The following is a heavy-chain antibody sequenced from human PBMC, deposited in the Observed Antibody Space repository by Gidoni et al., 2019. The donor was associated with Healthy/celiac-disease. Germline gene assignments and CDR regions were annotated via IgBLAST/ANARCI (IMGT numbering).Heavy chain of an antibody. D-gene: IGHD4-17*01. Sequence: EVQLLDSGGGLVQPGGSLRLSSAPSGFSFSRYAMSWVRQAPGKGPEWVAAISGSGGSTYYADSVKGRFTISRDNSKNTLYLQMNSLRAEDTAVYYGAKDWGVVDYGDYFDYWGQGTLVTVSS. CDR1: GFSFSRYA. V-gene: IGHV3-23*01. J-gene: IGHJ4*02. CDR3: AKDWGVVDYGDYFDY. CDR2: ISGSGGST.